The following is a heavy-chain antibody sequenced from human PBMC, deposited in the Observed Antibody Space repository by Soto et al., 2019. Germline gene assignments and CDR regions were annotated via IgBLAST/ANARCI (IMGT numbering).Heavy chain of an antibody. V-gene: IGHV4-30-4*01. D-gene: IGHD3-22*01. J-gene: IGHJ4*02. CDR1: GGSISSGDYY. CDR3: ARVALGSSGYYFPSIFDY. CDR2: IYDSGST. Sequence: SETLSLTCTVSGGSISSGDYYWSWIRQPPGKGLEWIGYIYDSGSTYYNPSLKSRVTISVDTSKNQFSLKLSSVTAADTAVYYCARVALGSSGYYFPSIFDYWGQGXLVTVSS.